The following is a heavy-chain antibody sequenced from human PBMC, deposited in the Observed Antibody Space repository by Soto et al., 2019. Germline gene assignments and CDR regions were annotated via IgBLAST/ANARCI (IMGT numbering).Heavy chain of an antibody. Sequence: ASVKVSCKASGGTFSSYTISWVRQAPGQGLEWMGRIIPILGIANYAQKFQGRVTITADKSTSTAYMELSSLRSEDTAVYYCARSATVGVAVAGDYWGQGTLVTVSS. CDR2: IIPILGIA. V-gene: IGHV1-69*02. CDR1: GGTFSSYT. CDR3: ARSATVGVAVAGDY. D-gene: IGHD6-19*01. J-gene: IGHJ4*02.